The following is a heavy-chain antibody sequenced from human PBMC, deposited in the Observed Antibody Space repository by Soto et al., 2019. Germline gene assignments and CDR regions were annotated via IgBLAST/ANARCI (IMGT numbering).Heavy chain of an antibody. Sequence: GGSLRLSCAASGFTFSNAWMSWVRQAPGKGLEWGGRIKSKTDGGTTDYAAPVKGRFTISRDDSKNTLYLQMNSLKTEDTAVYYCTGYYDSSGYYVYWGQGTLVTVSS. D-gene: IGHD3-22*01. J-gene: IGHJ4*02. CDR2: IKSKTDGGTT. CDR3: TGYYDSSGYYVY. CDR1: GFTFSNAW. V-gene: IGHV3-15*01.